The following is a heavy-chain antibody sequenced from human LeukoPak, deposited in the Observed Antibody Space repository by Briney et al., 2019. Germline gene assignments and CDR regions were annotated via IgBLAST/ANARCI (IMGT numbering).Heavy chain of an antibody. CDR1: GYTFSTFD. Sequence: VASVKVSCKASGYTFSTFDINWVRQATGQGPEWMGWVNPYNDKTVYAPKFQGRVSISSNNSINTAYMEFSGLKSDDTAVYYCARGRRLRGVTSRPIYYYYYMDVWGGGTTVTVSS. CDR3: ARGRRLRGVTSRPIYYYYYMDV. CDR2: VNPYNDKT. J-gene: IGHJ6*03. D-gene: IGHD3-10*01. V-gene: IGHV1-8*03.